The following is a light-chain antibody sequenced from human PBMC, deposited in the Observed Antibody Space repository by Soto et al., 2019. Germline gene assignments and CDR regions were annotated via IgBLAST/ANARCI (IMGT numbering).Light chain of an antibody. CDR1: QSLVHSDGNTY. CDR2: KIS. J-gene: IGKJ2*01. V-gene: IGKV2-24*01. CDR3: MQTTMLPHT. Sequence: VMTQTQFSSPVTLGQPASITCRSSQSLVHSDGNTYLSWHHQRPGQPPRVLIYKISNRFSGVPDRFSGSGAGTDFTLKITRVEAEDVGVYDCMQTTMLPHTFGQGTKLEI.